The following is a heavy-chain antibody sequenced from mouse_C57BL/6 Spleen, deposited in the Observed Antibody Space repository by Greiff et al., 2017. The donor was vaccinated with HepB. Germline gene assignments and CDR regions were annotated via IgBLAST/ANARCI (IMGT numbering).Heavy chain of an antibody. CDR3: ARPPFFDYAMDY. V-gene: IGHV1-82*01. CDR2: IYPGDGDT. CDR1: GYAFSSSW. J-gene: IGHJ4*01. Sequence: QVQLKESGPELVKPGASVKISCKASGYAFSSSWMNWVKQRPGKGLEWIGRIYPGDGDTNYNGKFKGKATLTADKSSSTAYMQLSSLTSEDSAVYFCARPPFFDYAMDYWGQGTSVTVSS.